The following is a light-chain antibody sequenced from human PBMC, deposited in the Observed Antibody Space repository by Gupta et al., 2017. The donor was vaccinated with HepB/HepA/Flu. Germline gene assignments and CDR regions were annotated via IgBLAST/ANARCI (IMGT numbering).Light chain of an antibody. CDR3: HHYGSSVYT. Sequence: EIVLTQSPGSVSLFPGERATVSCSASQTISVNYLAWFQQKPGQAPRLLSYGPSTRATGIPDRFTGSGSGTDFTLSISRLEPEDFAVYYCHHYGSSVYTFGQGTKLEIK. CDR2: GPS. J-gene: IGKJ2*01. CDR1: QTISVNY. V-gene: IGKV3-20*01.